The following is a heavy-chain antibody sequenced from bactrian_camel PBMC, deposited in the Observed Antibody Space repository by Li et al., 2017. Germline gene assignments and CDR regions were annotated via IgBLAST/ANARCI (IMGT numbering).Heavy chain of an antibody. CDR3: AAAGTWRPCNTAPNEYNS. V-gene: IGHV3-2*01. CDR1: TSTYYY. Sequence: LVESGGDLVQPGGSLRLSCKFTSTYYYMMWVRQAPGKGLEWVSSVSSGSATYYAGSVKGRFTISRDNAKNTLYLQLNSLKTEDTAMYYCAAAGTWRPCNTAPNEYNSWGQGTQVTVS. CDR2: VSSGSAT. D-gene: IGHD1*01. J-gene: IGHJ4*01.